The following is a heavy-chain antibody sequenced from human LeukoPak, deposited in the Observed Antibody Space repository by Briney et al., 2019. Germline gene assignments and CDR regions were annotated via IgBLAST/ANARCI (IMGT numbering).Heavy chain of an antibody. V-gene: IGHV3-7*01. Sequence: PGGSLRLSCAASGFSLSNYWMTWVRQAPGKGLEWVANIKQDGSETNYVDSVKGRFTISRDNAKNSLYLQMNSLRAEDTALYYCERAYDFSRHWGQGTLVTVSS. CDR1: GFSLSNYW. J-gene: IGHJ4*02. D-gene: IGHD3-3*01. CDR2: IKQDGSET. CDR3: ERAYDFSRH.